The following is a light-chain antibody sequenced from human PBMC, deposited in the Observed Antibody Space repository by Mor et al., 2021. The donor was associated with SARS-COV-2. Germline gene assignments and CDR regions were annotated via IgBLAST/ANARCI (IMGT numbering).Light chain of an antibody. CDR1: QSVNSAY. V-gene: IGKV3-20*01. CDR2: GAS. CDR3: QNYGS. Sequence: ATLSCRASQSVNSAYLAWYQQRPGQAPRLLIYGASSRPTGIPDRFSGSGSGTDFTLTVSRLEPEDFAVYYCQNYGSFGPGT. J-gene: IGKJ3*01.